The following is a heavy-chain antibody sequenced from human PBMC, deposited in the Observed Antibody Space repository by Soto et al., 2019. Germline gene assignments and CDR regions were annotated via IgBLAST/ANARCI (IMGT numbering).Heavy chain of an antibody. D-gene: IGHD3-9*01. V-gene: IGHV1-18*01. J-gene: IGHJ6*03. CDR2: ISGYNGQT. CDR1: GYTFTSYG. CDR3: AREIAEWPSETDSYCDMDV. Sequence: QVQLEQAGAEVKKPGASVKVSCKASGYTFTSYGMNWVRQAPGQGLEWLGWISGYNGQTKLAQKVQGRVTMTIDNSTSTAYMELRSLRSDDTAVYYCAREIAEWPSETDSYCDMDVWGKGTTVIVSS.